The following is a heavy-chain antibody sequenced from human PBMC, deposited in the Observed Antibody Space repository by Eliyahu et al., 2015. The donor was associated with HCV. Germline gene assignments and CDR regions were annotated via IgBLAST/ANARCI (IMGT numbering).Heavy chain of an antibody. CDR1: GGSIRSYY. CDR2: IYSSGST. D-gene: IGHD1-14*01. V-gene: IGHV4-4*07. J-gene: IGHJ6*02. Sequence: QVQLQESGPGLVKPSETLSLTCTVSGGSIRSYYWSWIRQPAGKGLEWIGRIYSSGSTNYNPSLKSRVTMSADTSKNQFSLKLSSVTAADTAVYYCARTSAGGIYYGMDVWGQGTTVTVSS. CDR3: ARTSAGGIYYGMDV.